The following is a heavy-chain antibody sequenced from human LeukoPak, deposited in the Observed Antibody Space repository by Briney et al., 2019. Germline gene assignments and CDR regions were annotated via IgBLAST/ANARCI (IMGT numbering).Heavy chain of an antibody. CDR1: GLSVSSNF. J-gene: IGHJ4*02. V-gene: IGHV3-53*01. CDR2: LYSYGTT. Sequence: PGGSLRLSCAPSGLSVSSNFMSWVRQVPGKGLEWVATLYSYGTTYYADSVKGRFTISRDNSKNTLYLQMNSLRAEDTAVYYCARDKIVGATYFDYWGQGILVTVSS. CDR3: ARDKIVGATYFDY. D-gene: IGHD1-26*01.